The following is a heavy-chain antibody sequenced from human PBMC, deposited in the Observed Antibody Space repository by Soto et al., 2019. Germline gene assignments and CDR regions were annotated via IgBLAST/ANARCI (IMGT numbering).Heavy chain of an antibody. CDR3: ARELDTAMVTSYYYGIDV. J-gene: IGHJ6*02. D-gene: IGHD5-18*01. V-gene: IGHV3-53*02. CDR1: GFTVSSNY. CDR2: IYSGGST. Sequence: EVQLVETGGGLIQPGGSLRLSCAASGFTVSSNYMSWVRQAPGKGLEWVSVIYSGGSTYYADSVKGRFTISRDNSKNTLYLQMNSLRAEDTAVYYCARELDTAMVTSYYYGIDVWGQGPTVTVSS.